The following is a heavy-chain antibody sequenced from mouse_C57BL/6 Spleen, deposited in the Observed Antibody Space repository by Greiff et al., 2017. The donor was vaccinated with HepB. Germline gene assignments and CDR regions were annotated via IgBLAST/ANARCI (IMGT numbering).Heavy chain of an antibody. J-gene: IGHJ2*01. D-gene: IGHD1-2*01. CDR3: ARADYYGLPFY. V-gene: IGHV1-76*01. Sequence: QVQLQQSGAELVRPGASVKLSCKASGYTFTDYYINWVKQRPGQGLEWIARIYPGSGNTYYNEKFKGKATLTAEKSSSTAYMQLSSLTSEDSAVYFCARADYYGLPFYWGQGTTLTVSS. CDR1: GYTFTDYY. CDR2: IYPGSGNT.